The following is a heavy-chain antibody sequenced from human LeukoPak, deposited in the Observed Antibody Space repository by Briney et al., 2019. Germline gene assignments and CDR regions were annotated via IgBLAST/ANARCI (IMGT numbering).Heavy chain of an antibody. CDR1: GFAFSSYA. J-gene: IGHJ4*02. Sequence: GGSLRLSCAASGFAFSSYAMSWVRQAPGKGLEWVSAISGSGGSTYYADSVKGRFTIPIQNSKNALCVQMNSLRAEDTAVYYCAKGGGGVVVVPAAIDYFDYWGQGTLVTVSS. V-gene: IGHV3-23*01. CDR2: ISGSGGST. D-gene: IGHD2-2*01. CDR3: AKGGGGVVVVPAAIDYFDY.